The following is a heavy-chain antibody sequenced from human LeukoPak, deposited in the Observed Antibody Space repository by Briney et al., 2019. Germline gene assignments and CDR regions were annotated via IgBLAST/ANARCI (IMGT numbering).Heavy chain of an antibody. CDR3: ARLDYYDSSNFDY. J-gene: IGHJ4*02. Sequence: PRGSLRLSCAASGFTFSSYAMHWVRQAPGKGLEWVAVISYDGSNKYYADSVKGRFTISRDNSKNTLYLQMNSLRAEDTAVYYCARLDYYDSSNFDYWGQGTLVTVSS. CDR1: GFTFSSYA. V-gene: IGHV3-30-3*01. CDR2: ISYDGSNK. D-gene: IGHD3-22*01.